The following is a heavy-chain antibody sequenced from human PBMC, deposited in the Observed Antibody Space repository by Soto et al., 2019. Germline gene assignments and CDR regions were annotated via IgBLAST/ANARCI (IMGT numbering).Heavy chain of an antibody. Sequence: EVQLVESGGDLVQPGGSLRLSCVASGFTFSAYWMSWVRQAPGKGLEWVATIKNDGSEKYYADAVRGRFTLSRDNTKSSFYLELGGLRAEDTAIYYCARGSNRDYWGQGTLVAVSS. CDR1: GFTFSAYW. J-gene: IGHJ4*02. CDR2: IKNDGSEK. V-gene: IGHV3-7*03. CDR3: ARGSNRDY. D-gene: IGHD2-8*01.